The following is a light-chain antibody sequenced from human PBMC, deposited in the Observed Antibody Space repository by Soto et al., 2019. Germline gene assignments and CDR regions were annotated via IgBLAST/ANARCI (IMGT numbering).Light chain of an antibody. J-gene: IGKJ1*01. V-gene: IGKV3-20*01. CDR3: QQYGSWT. CDR1: ETISSDK. CDR2: GTF. Sequence: EIVLTQSPGTLSVSPGERATLSCRASETISSDKLAWYQQKPGQPPSLLIYGTFSRATGIPDRFSGSGSGTDFTPTISRLEPEDSAIYYCQQYGSWTFGQGTKVEI.